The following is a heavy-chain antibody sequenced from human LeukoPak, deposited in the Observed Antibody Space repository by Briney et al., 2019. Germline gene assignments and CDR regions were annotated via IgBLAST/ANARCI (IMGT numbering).Heavy chain of an antibody. D-gene: IGHD6-6*01. CDR1: YYTFTNYG. CDR3: AREGGGVYSSSSVD. CDR2: IIPIFGTA. J-gene: IGHJ4*02. Sequence: SVKVSCKASYYTFTNYGISWVRQAPGQGLEWMGGIIPIFGTANYAQKFQGRVTITADESTSTAYMELSSLRSEDTAVYYCAREGGGVYSSSSVDWGQGTLVTVSS. V-gene: IGHV1-69*13.